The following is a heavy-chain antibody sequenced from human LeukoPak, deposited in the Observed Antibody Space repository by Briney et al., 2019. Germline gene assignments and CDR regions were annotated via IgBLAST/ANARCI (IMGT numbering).Heavy chain of an antibody. J-gene: IGHJ4*02. CDR2: IYYSGST. D-gene: IGHD5-18*01. CDR1: GGSISSGSYY. Sequence: SETLSLTCTVSGGSISSGSYYWSWIRQPPGKGLEWIGTIYYSGSTYYNPSLKSRVTISVDTSKNQFSLKLSSVTAADTAVYYCARHGGSSYGSYYFDFWGQGTLVTVSS. V-gene: IGHV4-39*01. CDR3: ARHGGSSYGSYYFDF.